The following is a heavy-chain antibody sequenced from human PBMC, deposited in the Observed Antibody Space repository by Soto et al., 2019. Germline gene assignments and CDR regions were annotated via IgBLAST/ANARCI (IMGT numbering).Heavy chain of an antibody. Sequence: QLQLQESGPGLVKPSETLSLTCTVSGGSISSSSYYWGWIRQPPGKGLEWIGSIYYSGSTHYNPSRKSGVTISADTPNNKFTLRLRSVTAANTAVYYCARQEGGAAADRPRDHWGQGTLVSVSS. CDR3: ARQEGGAAADRPRDH. V-gene: IGHV4-39*01. D-gene: IGHD6-13*01. J-gene: IGHJ4*02. CDR1: GGSISSSSYY. CDR2: IYYSGST.